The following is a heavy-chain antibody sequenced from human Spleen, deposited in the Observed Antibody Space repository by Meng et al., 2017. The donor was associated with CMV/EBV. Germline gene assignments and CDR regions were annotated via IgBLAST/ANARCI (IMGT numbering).Heavy chain of an antibody. D-gene: IGHD3-3*01. Sequence: KAAGGTFSEYTHDRVRQAPGGGREWMGGIIPILNTASYRQKFQGRVTITTDESTSTAYMELSSLRSEDTAVYYCARARRFLEWLYLDYWGQGTLVTVSS. J-gene: IGHJ4*02. CDR2: IIPILNTA. CDR1: GGTFSEYT. CDR3: ARARRFLEWLYLDY. V-gene: IGHV1-69*05.